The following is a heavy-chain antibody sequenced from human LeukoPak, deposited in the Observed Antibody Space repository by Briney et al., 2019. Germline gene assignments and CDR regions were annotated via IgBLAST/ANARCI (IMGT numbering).Heavy chain of an antibody. V-gene: IGHV1-69*05. CDR1: GGTFSSYA. CDR3: ARGGIVATILYY. Sequence: SVKVSCKASGGTFSSYAISWVRQAPGQGLEWMGGIIPIFGTANYAQKFQGRVTITTDESTSTAYMELSSLRSEDTAVYYCARGGIVATILYYWGQGTLVTVSS. CDR2: IIPIFGTA. D-gene: IGHD5-12*01. J-gene: IGHJ4*02.